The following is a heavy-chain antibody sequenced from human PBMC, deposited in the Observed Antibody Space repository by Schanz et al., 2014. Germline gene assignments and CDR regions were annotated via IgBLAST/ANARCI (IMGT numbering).Heavy chain of an antibody. D-gene: IGHD1-26*01. CDR3: AKELYSGSHYGWFDP. J-gene: IGHJ5*02. CDR2: INSDGSST. CDR1: GFTFSSYW. V-gene: IGHV3-74*01. Sequence: EVQLVESGGGLVQPGGSLRLSCAASGFTFSSYWMHWVRQAPGKGLVWVSHINSDGSSTTYADSVKGRFTVSRDNAKNTLYLQMNSLRADDTAVYYCAKELYSGSHYGWFDPWGQGTLVTVSS.